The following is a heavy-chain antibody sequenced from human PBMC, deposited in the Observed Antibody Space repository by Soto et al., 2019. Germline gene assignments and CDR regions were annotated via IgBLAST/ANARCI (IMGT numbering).Heavy chain of an antibody. V-gene: IGHV3-21*01. D-gene: IGHD3-22*01. J-gene: IGHJ4*01. CDR2: ISSHSNFK. Sequence: PAGSLILSCEASGFTFSRYSLYWVRQAPVKGLEWFASISSHSNFKSYGDSVKGRFTISRDNAKNSLFLRMDRLSADDTAVYYCVRGHPTDSSGYSFLNWGKGRMVTVSS. CDR3: VRGHPTDSSGYSFLN. CDR1: GFTFSRYS.